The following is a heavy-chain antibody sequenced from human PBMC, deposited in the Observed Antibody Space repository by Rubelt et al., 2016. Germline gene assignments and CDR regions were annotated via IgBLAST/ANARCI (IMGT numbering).Heavy chain of an antibody. CDR1: GFTFSSYS. D-gene: IGHD2-2*02. Sequence: GGGLVKPGGSLRLSCAASGFTFSSYSMNWVRQAPGKGLEWVSSISSSSSNIYYADSVKGRFTISRHNSKNTLYLQMNSLRAEDTAVYYCARAGYCSSTSCYRPRLNFDYWGQGTLVTVSS. J-gene: IGHJ4*02. V-gene: IGHV3-21*01. CDR3: ARAGYCSSTSCYRPRLNFDY. CDR2: ISSSSSNI.